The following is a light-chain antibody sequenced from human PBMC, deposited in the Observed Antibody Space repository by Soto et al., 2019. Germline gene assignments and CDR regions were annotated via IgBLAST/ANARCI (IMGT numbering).Light chain of an antibody. Sequence: EIVLTQSPATLSLSPGERATLSCRASQSIRNSLAWYQQKPGQAPRLLIYDASNRATGIPARFIGSGSGTDFTLTISSLEPEDFAVYYCQQRGEWPPGATFGQGTRLEIK. CDR1: QSIRNS. CDR2: DAS. V-gene: IGKV3-11*01. J-gene: IGKJ5*01. CDR3: QQRGEWPPGAT.